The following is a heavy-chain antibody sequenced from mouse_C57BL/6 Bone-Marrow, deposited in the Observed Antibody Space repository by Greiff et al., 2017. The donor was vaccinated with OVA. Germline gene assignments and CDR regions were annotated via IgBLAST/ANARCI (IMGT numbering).Heavy chain of an antibody. V-gene: IGHV1-64*01. Sequence: QVQLQQPGAELVKPGASVKLSCKASGYTFTSYWMHWVKQRPGQGLEWIGMIHPNSGSTNYNEKFKSKATLTVDKSSSTAYMQLSSLTSEYSAVYYCANSITTVVATYYCDYWGQGTTLTVSS. D-gene: IGHD1-1*01. J-gene: IGHJ2*01. CDR3: ANSITTVVATYYCDY. CDR2: IHPNSGST. CDR1: GYTFTSYW.